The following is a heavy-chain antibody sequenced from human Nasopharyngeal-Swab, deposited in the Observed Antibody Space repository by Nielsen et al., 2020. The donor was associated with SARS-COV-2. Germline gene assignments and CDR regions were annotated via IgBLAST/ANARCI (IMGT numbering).Heavy chain of an antibody. CDR1: GGSISSSSYY. J-gene: IGHJ4*02. D-gene: IGHD4-17*01. CDR3: ATQPAVTTVI. Sequence: SETLSLTCTVSGGSISSSSYYWGWIRQPPGKGLEWIGSIYYSGGTYYNPSLKSRVTISVDTSKNQYSLKLSSVTAADTAVYYCATQPAVTTVIWGQGTLVTVSS. CDR2: IYYSGGT. V-gene: IGHV4-39*01.